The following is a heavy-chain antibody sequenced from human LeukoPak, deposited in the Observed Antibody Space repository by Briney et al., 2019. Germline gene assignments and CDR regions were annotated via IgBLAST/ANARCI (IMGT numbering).Heavy chain of an antibody. J-gene: IGHJ3*02. CDR1: GGTFGNYA. Sequence: SVKVSCKASGGTFGNYAISWARQAPGQGLEWMGGIIPIFDTPNYAQKFQGRVTITADKSTSTAYMELSSLRSEDTAVYYCARRLTLVRGVSGTDAFDIWGQGTMVTVSS. CDR3: ARRLTLVRGVSGTDAFDI. V-gene: IGHV1-69*06. CDR2: IIPIFDTP. D-gene: IGHD3-10*01.